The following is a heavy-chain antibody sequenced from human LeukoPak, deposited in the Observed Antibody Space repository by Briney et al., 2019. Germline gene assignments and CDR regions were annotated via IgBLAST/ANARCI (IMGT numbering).Heavy chain of an antibody. CDR3: ASSQWLLSSFDY. CDR2: FDPEDGET. V-gene: IGHV1-24*01. D-gene: IGHD3-3*01. CDR1: GYTLTELS. Sequence: AASVKVSCKVSGYTLTELSMHWVRQAPGKGLEWMGGFDPEDGETIYAQKFQGRVTMTEDTSTDTAYMELSSLRSEDTAVYYCASSQWLLSSFDYWGQGTLVTVSS. J-gene: IGHJ4*02.